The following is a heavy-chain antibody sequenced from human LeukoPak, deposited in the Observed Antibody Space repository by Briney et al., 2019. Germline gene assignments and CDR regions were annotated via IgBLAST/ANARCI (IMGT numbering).Heavy chain of an antibody. Sequence: SETLSLTCTVSGYSISSGYYWGWIRQPPGKGLEWIGSIYHSGSTYYNPSLKSRVTISVDTSKNQFSPKLSSVTAADTAVYYCARDEGYYDSSGYHDAFDIWGQGTMVTVSS. V-gene: IGHV4-38-2*02. CDR3: ARDEGYYDSSGYHDAFDI. D-gene: IGHD3-22*01. CDR2: IYHSGST. J-gene: IGHJ3*02. CDR1: GYSISSGYY.